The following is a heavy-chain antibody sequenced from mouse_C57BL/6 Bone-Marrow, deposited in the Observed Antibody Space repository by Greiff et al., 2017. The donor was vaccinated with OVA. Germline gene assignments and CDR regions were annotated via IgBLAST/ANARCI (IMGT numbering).Heavy chain of an antibody. CDR3: TNSNYVHYAMDY. CDR1: GFTFSSYA. Sequence: EVHLVESGEGLVKPGGSLKLSCAASGFTFSSYAMSWVRQTPEKRLEWVAYISSGGDYIYYADTVKGRFTISVDNAMNTLYLQMSSLKSEDTAMYYCTNSNYVHYAMDYWGQGTSVTVSS. CDR2: ISSGGDYI. D-gene: IGHD2-5*01. V-gene: IGHV5-9-1*02. J-gene: IGHJ4*01.